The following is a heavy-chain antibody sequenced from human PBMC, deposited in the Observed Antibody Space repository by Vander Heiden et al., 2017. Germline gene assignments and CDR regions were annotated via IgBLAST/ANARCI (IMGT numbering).Heavy chain of an antibody. J-gene: IGHJ4*02. CDR2: IYPADSET. CDR3: ARQNDGNYGDYPYEF. Sequence: LVQSGAEVKKPGESLKISCQASGYTFSDSGIGWVRQMPGKGLESMGVIYPADSETRYSPSFEGQVTMSVDKSTNTAYLEWRSLKASDSAMYYCARQNDGNYGDYPYEFWGQGTQVTVSS. V-gene: IGHV5-51*01. D-gene: IGHD4-17*01. CDR1: GYTFSDSG.